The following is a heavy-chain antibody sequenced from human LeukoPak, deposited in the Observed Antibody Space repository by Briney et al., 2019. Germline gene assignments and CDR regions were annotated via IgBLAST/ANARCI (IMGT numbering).Heavy chain of an antibody. V-gene: IGHV3-48*01. J-gene: IGHJ6*02. CDR1: GFTFSSYS. CDR2: ISSSSSTI. Sequence: GGSLRLSCAASGFTFSSYSMNWVRQAPGKGQEWVSYISSSSSTIYYADSVKGRFTISRDNAKNSLYLQMNSLRAEDTAVYYCASSMVRGEYYYYYGMDVWGQGTTVTVSS. CDR3: ASSMVRGEYYYYYGMDV. D-gene: IGHD3-10*01.